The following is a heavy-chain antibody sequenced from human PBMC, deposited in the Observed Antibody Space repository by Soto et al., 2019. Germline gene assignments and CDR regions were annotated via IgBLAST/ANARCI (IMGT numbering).Heavy chain of an antibody. V-gene: IGHV4-38-2*02. CDR1: GGSISSSYY. Sequence: PSETLSLTCTVSGGSISSSYYWGWIRQPPGKGLEWIGSIYHSGSTYYNPSLKSRVTISVDTSKNQFSLNLSSVTAADTAVYYCARGSYNWNPRVNWFDPWGQGTLVTVSS. D-gene: IGHD1-20*01. CDR2: IYHSGST. CDR3: ARGSYNWNPRVNWFDP. J-gene: IGHJ5*02.